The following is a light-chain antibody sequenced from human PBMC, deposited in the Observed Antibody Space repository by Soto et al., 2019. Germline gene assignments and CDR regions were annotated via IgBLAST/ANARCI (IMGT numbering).Light chain of an antibody. CDR1: SSDVGSYNL. V-gene: IGLV2-23*03. CDR2: EGS. Sequence: QSALTQPASVSGSPGQSITISCTGTSSDVGSYNLVSWYQQHPGKVPKLMIYEGSTRPSGVSDRFSGSKSGNTASLTISGLQAEDEADYYCCSYAGSSTFVFGGGTKLTVL. CDR3: CSYAGSSTFV. J-gene: IGLJ2*01.